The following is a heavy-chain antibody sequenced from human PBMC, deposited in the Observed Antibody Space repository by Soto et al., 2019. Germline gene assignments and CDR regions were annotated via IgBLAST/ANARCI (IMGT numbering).Heavy chain of an antibody. CDR2: INHSGST. CDR3: ARGEPRFMEWLLLSEYFDP. D-gene: IGHD3-3*01. CDR1: GGSFSSYY. J-gene: IGHJ5*02. Sequence: QVQLQPWGAGLLKPSETLSLTCAVYGGSFSSYYWSSIRQPPGKGLEWIGVINHSGSTNYDPSLKSRVTISIDTSKNQVSLTLSSVTAADTAVYYCARGEPRFMEWLLLSEYFDPWGQGTLVTVSS. V-gene: IGHV4-34*01.